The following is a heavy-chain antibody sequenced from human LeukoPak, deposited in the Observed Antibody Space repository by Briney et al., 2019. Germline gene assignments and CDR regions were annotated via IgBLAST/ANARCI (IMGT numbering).Heavy chain of an antibody. J-gene: IGHJ6*03. CDR2: ISSMGIST. CDR1: GVTFSSYT. V-gene: IGHV3-23*01. CDR3: ARMPSTEIYYFYYMDV. D-gene: IGHD2-2*01. Sequence: AGSLRLSCADSGVTFSSYTMNWVRQAPGKGLEWVSGISSMGISTYYADSVKGRFTISRDNSKNTLYLQMDSLGTEDTAVYYCARMPSTEIYYFYYMDVWGKGTTVTVSS.